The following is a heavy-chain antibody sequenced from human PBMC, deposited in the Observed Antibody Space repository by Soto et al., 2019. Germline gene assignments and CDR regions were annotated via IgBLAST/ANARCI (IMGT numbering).Heavy chain of an antibody. V-gene: IGHV1-46*01. CDR2: INPSAGST. CDR1: GYSFTSYY. CDR3: ARVERGYSGYDFIDY. Sequence: GASVKVSCKTSGYSFTSYYIHWVRQAPGQGLVWMGMINPSAGSTNYAQYFQGRVTITADESTSTAYMELSSLRSEDTAVYYCARVERGYSGYDFIDYWGQGTLVTVSS. D-gene: IGHD5-12*01. J-gene: IGHJ4*02.